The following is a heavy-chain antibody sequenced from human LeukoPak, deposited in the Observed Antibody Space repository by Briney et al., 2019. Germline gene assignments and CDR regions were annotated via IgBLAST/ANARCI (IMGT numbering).Heavy chain of an antibody. V-gene: IGHV1-18*01. Sequence: GASVKVSCKASGYTFTDYGVSWVRQAPGQGLEWMGWISGYDDDTRYSRGFQDRLTMTTDTSTSTAYMELSSLRSDDTAVYYCARDAKSLSGSHYQAFDRWGQGTLVTVSS. CDR1: GYTFTDYG. J-gene: IGHJ4*02. CDR2: ISGYDDDT. D-gene: IGHD1-26*01. CDR3: ARDAKSLSGSHYQAFDR.